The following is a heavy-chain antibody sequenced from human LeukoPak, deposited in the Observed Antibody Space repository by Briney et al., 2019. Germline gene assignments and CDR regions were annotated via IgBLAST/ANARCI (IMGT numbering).Heavy chain of an antibody. CDR2: ISYDGSNK. CDR1: GFTFSSYS. CDR3: ARDSFLCSGGSCYSSNPYY. Sequence: PGGSLRLSCAASGFTFSSYSMNWVRQAPGKGLEWVAAISYDGSNKYHADSVKGRFTISRDNSKNTLYLQMNSLRAEDTAVYYCARDSFLCSGGSCYSSNPYYWGQGTLVTVSS. V-gene: IGHV3-30*03. J-gene: IGHJ4*02. D-gene: IGHD2-15*01.